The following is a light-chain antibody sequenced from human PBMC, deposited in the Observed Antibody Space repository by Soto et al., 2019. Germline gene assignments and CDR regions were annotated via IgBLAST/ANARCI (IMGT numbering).Light chain of an antibody. CDR3: LQDYNYPLT. CDR1: QGIRND. J-gene: IGKJ3*01. Sequence: AIQVTQSPSSLSASVGDSVTITCRASQGIRNDLGWYQQKPGKAPKLLIYAASSLQSGVPSRFSGSGSGTDFTLTISSLQPEDFATYYCLQDYNYPLTFGPGTTVHIK. CDR2: AAS. V-gene: IGKV1-6*01.